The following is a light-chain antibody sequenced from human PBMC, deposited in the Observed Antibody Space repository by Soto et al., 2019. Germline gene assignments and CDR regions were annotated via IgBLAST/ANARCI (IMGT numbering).Light chain of an antibody. CDR3: SSYAGSNSYV. V-gene: IGLV2-8*01. J-gene: IGLJ1*01. CDR1: SSDVGGYNF. Sequence: QSVLTQPPSASGSPGQSVTISCTGTSSDVGGYNFVSWYQQHPGKAPKLMIYEVNRRPSGVPDRFSGSKSGNTASLTVSGLQAEDEADYYCSSYAGSNSYVFGIGTKLTVL. CDR2: EVN.